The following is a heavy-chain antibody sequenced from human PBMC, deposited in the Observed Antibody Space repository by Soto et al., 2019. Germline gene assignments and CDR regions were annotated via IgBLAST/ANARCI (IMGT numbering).Heavy chain of an antibody. D-gene: IGHD3-22*01. Sequence: GGSLRLSCAASGFTFSDYYMSWIRQAPGKGLEWVSYISSSSSYTNYADSVKGRFTISRDNAKNSLYLQMNSLRAEDTAVYYCARDPSGWSTYYYDSSGPRWGQGPLVTVSS. CDR2: ISSSSSYT. CDR1: GFTFSDYY. J-gene: IGHJ4*02. V-gene: IGHV3-11*05. CDR3: ARDPSGWSTYYYDSSGPR.